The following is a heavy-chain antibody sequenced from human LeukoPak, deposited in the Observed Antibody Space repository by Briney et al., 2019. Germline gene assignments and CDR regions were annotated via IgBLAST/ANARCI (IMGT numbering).Heavy chain of an antibody. CDR2: INSDGSST. D-gene: IGHD3-9*01. V-gene: IGHV3-74*01. CDR1: GFTFSSYW. CDR3: ARAGRGLRYFDWLTYDY. J-gene: IGHJ4*02. Sequence: GGSLRLSCAASGFTFSSYWMHGVRQAPGKGLVWVSRINSDGSSTSYADSVKGRFTISRDNAKNTLYLQMNSLRAEDTAVYYCARAGRGLRYFDWLTYDYWGQGTLVTVSS.